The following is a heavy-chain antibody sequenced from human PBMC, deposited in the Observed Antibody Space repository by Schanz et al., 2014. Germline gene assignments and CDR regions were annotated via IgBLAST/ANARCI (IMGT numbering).Heavy chain of an antibody. D-gene: IGHD2-2*01. CDR2: IRSKADGGTT. J-gene: IGHJ5*02. CDR1: GFTFNYVW. V-gene: IGHV3-15*01. Sequence: EVPLVESGGGLISPWGSLRLSCVASGFTFNYVWMSWVRQAPGKGLEWVGRIRSKADGGTTDYAAPVKGRFTISRDDSKNTLFLQINSLKTEDTAVYYCTTVDCSSPSCPPWGQGTLVTVSS. CDR3: TTVDCSSPSCPP.